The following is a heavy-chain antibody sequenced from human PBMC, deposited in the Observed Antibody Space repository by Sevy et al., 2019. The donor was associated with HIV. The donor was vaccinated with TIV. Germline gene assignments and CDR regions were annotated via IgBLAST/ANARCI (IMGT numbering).Heavy chain of an antibody. CDR2: IIPILGTV. V-gene: IGHV1-69*13. CDR3: ARGGGNGWYYFDY. Sequence: ASVKVSCKASGGTFSSYGISWVRQAPGQGLEWMGGIIPILGTVNYAQKFQARVTITADESTKTAYMELSSLRSGDTAVYYCARGGGNGWYYFDYWGQETLVTVSS. J-gene: IGHJ4*02. D-gene: IGHD6-19*01. CDR1: GGTFSSYG.